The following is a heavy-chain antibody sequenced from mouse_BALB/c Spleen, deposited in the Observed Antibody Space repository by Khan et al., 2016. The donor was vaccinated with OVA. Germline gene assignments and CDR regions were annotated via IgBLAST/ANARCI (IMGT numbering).Heavy chain of an antibody. CDR1: GYSITSGYG. J-gene: IGHJ2*01. CDR2: ISYSGST. Sequence: EVQLQESGPGLVTPSPSLSLTCTVTGYSITSGYGWNWNRQFPGNKLEWMGYISYSGSTNYNPSLKSRISITRDTSKNQFFLQLNSVTTEDTATYYCARTARIKYWGQGTTLTVSS. D-gene: IGHD1-2*01. V-gene: IGHV3-2*02. CDR3: ARTARIKY.